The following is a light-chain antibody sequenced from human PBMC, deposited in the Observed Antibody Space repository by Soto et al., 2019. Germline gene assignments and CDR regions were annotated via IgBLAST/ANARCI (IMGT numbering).Light chain of an antibody. CDR1: QGISNY. Sequence: DIHMTQSPSSLSASVGDRVTITCRASQGISNYLAWYQQKPGKVPKLLIYAASTLRSGVPSRFSGSGSGTEFALTISSLQPEDVATYYCQKYNSAPLTLGGGTKVEIK. CDR2: AAS. CDR3: QKYNSAPLT. V-gene: IGKV1-27*01. J-gene: IGKJ4*01.